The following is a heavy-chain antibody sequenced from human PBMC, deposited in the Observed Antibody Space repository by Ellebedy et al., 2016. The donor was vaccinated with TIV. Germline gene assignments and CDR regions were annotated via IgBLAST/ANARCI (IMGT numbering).Heavy chain of an antibody. D-gene: IGHD5-12*01. Sequence: GESLKISCAASGFTFSSYGMHWVRQAPGKGLEWVAVISYDGSNKYYVDSVKGRFTISRDNSKNTLYLQMNGLRAEDTAVYYCARDPTTYLRYGNFDCWGQGTLVTVSS. CDR2: ISYDGSNK. V-gene: IGHV3-30*03. CDR3: ARDPTTYLRYGNFDC. J-gene: IGHJ4*02. CDR1: GFTFSSYG.